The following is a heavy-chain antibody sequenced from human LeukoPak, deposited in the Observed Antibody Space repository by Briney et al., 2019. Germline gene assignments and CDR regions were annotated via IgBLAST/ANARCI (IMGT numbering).Heavy chain of an antibody. CDR3: AKGTFREGTFDY. V-gene: IGHV3-23*01. CDR2: ISGSGGST. D-gene: IGHD3-16*01. J-gene: IGHJ4*02. CDR1: GFTFSSYA. Sequence: PGGSLRLSCAASGFTFSSYAMSWVRQAPGKGLEWVSGISGSGGSTYYADSVKGRFTISRDNSKNTLYLQVNSLRAEDTAVYYCAKGTFREGTFDYWGQGTLVTVSS.